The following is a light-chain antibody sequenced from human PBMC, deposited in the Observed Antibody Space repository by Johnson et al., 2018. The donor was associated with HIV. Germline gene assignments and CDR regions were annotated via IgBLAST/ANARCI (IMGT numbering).Light chain of an antibody. J-gene: IGLJ1*01. Sequence: QSVLTQPPSVSAAPGQKVTIPCSGSSSNIGNNYASWYQQVPGTAPKLLIYDNHKRPSGIPDRFSGSKSGTSATLGITGLQTGDEADYYCGTWDSSLIAGVFGTGTKVTVL. CDR3: GTWDSSLIAGV. CDR2: DNH. V-gene: IGLV1-51*01. CDR1: SSNIGNNY.